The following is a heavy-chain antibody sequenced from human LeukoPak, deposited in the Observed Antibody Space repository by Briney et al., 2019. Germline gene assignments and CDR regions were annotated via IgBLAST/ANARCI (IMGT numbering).Heavy chain of an antibody. CDR3: ARDGRERGPVDY. CDR2: ISAYNGNT. J-gene: IGHJ4*02. CDR1: GYTFTGYY. D-gene: IGHD1-26*01. V-gene: IGHV1-18*04. Sequence: ASVKVSCKASGYTFTGYYMHWVRQAPGQGLEWMGWISAYNGNTNYAQKLQGRVTMTTDTSTSTAYMELRSLRSDDTAVYYCARDGRERGPVDYWGQGTLVTVSS.